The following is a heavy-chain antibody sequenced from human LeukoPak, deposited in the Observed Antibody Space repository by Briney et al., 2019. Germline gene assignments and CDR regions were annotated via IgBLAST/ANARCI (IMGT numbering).Heavy chain of an antibody. CDR3: ARQCGGYSYGFENYFDY. D-gene: IGHD5-18*01. CDR2: IYYSGST. V-gene: IGHV4-31*03. CDR1: GGSISSGGYY. J-gene: IGHJ4*02. Sequence: SETLSLTCTVSGGSISSGGYYWSWIRQHPGKGLEWIGYIYYSGSTYYNPSLKSRVTISVDTSKNQFSLKLSSVTAADSAVYYCARQCGGYSYGFENYFDYWGQGTLVTVSS.